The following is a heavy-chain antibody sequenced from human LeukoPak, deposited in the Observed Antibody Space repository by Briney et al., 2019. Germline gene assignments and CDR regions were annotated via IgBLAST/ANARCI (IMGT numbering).Heavy chain of an antibody. J-gene: IGHJ4*02. V-gene: IGHV4-61*02. Sequence: SETLSLXCTVSGGSISSGSYYWGWIRQPAGKGLEWIGRIHTSGNTNYNFSLKSRVTISLDTSKNQFSLKLSSVTAADTAVYYCARSSWASFDYWGQGTLVTVSS. CDR1: GGSISSGSYY. D-gene: IGHD6-13*01. CDR3: ARSSWASFDY. CDR2: IHTSGNT.